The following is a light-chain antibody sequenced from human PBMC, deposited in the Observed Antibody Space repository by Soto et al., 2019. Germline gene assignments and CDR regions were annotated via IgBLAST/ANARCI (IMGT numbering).Light chain of an antibody. CDR2: AAS. CDR3: QQGYRTPT. Sequence: DTQMTQSPSSLSASVGDRVTITCRASQSISSYLNWYQQKPGKAPKLLIYAASSLQSGVPSRFSGSGSGTDFTLTISSLQPEDFATYYCQQGYRTPTFGQGTRLEIK. V-gene: IGKV1-39*01. J-gene: IGKJ5*01. CDR1: QSISSY.